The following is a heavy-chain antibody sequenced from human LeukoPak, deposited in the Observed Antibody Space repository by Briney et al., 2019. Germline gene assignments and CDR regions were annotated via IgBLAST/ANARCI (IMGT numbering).Heavy chain of an antibody. D-gene: IGHD2-21*02. J-gene: IGHJ4*02. V-gene: IGHV3-23*01. Sequence: GGSLRLSCAASGFTFSNSAMSWVRQAPGRGLEWVSGISGSGGSTDYADSVKGRFTISRDNSKSTLYLQMNSLRAEDTAVYYCASQLVVTTSPFDYWGQGTLVIVSS. CDR3: ASQLVVTTSPFDY. CDR1: GFTFSNSA. CDR2: ISGSGGST.